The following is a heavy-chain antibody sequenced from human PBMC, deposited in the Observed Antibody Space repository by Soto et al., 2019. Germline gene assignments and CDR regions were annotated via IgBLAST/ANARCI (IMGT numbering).Heavy chain of an antibody. CDR2: IYNTGST. D-gene: IGHD1-26*01. J-gene: IGHJ4*02. V-gene: IGHV4-30-4*01. CDR3: ARGSSGDKVDY. CDR1: GGSISSADYY. Sequence: QVQLQEPGPRLVEPSQTLSLTCTVSGGSISSADYYWSWIRQPPGTGLEWIGHIYNTGSTYSNPSLPXRXTXSXXMSKNQFSLKLSSGTAADTAVYYCARGSSGDKVDYWGQGTLVTVSS.